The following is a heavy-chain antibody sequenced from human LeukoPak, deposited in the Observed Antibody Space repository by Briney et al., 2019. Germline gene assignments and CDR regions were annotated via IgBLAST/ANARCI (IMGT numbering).Heavy chain of an antibody. CDR3: VRLRGIAVAGMYYYYYMDV. CDR2: IYPGDSDT. CDR1: GYNFTNYW. D-gene: IGHD6-19*01. Sequence: GESLKISCKGSGYNFTNYWIGWVRQMPGKGLEWMGIIYPGDSDTKYSPSFQGQVTISADKSISTAYLQWGSLKASDTAMYFCVRLRGIAVAGMYYYYYMDVWGKGTTVTV. J-gene: IGHJ6*03. V-gene: IGHV5-51*01.